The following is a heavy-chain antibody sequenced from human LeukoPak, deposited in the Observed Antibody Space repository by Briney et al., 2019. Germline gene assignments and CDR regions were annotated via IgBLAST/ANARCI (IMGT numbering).Heavy chain of an antibody. J-gene: IGHJ4*02. Sequence: GGSLRLSCAASGFTFSSYGVHWVRQAPGKGLDWVAFIRYDGSEKDYADSVKGRFTISRDNSKNTVYLEMNSLRAEDTAVYYCAKDLTYDTTGFDYWGQGTLVTVSS. CDR1: GFTFSSYG. D-gene: IGHD3-22*01. V-gene: IGHV3-30*02. CDR3: AKDLTYDTTGFDY. CDR2: IRYDGSEK.